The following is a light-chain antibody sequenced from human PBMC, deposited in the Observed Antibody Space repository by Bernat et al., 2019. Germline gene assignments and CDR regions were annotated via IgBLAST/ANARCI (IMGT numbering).Light chain of an antibody. Sequence: QSALTQPPSASGSPGQSVTISCTGTSSDVGGYNYVSWYQQHPGKAPKHMIYEVSKRPSGVPDRFSGSKSGNTASLTVSGLQAEDDADYYCSSYAGSNNFVFGTGTKVTVL. J-gene: IGLJ1*01. CDR3: SSYAGSNNFV. CDR1: SSDVGGYNY. CDR2: EVS. V-gene: IGLV2-8*01.